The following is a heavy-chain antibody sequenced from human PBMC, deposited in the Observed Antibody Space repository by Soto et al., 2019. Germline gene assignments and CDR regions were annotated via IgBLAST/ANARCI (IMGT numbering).Heavy chain of an antibody. Sequence: KTSETLSLTCSVSGVSISSYFWSWIRQPPGRGLEWIGYTYHRGSTNYSPSLKSRVAISLDTSGNQFSLKVSSVTAADTAVYYCARIGGYHGPLDYWGQGTPVTVSS. CDR3: ARIGGYHGPLDY. CDR1: GVSISSYF. J-gene: IGHJ4*02. D-gene: IGHD3-16*02. V-gene: IGHV4-59*01. CDR2: TYHRGST.